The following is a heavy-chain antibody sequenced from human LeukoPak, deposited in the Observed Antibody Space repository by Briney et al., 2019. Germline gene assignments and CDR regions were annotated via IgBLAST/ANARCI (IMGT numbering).Heavy chain of an antibody. CDR2: ISSSGSTK. J-gene: IGHJ3*02. D-gene: IGHD3-3*01. V-gene: IGHV3-11*04. Sequence: GGSLRLSCAASGFTFSDYYMSWIRQTPGKGLEWVSYISSSGSTKHYADSVKGRFTISRDNSKNTLYLQMNSLRAEDTAVYYCARAGREITIFGVPSRSYAFDIWGQGTMVTVSS. CDR3: ARAGREITIFGVPSRSYAFDI. CDR1: GFTFSDYY.